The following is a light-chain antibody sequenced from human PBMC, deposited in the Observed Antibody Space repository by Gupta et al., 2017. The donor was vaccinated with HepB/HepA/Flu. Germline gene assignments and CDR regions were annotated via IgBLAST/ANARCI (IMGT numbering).Light chain of an antibody. CDR3: QQYAISPVT. Sequence: EIVLTQSPGTLSLSPGERATLSCRASQSVSNNNLAWYQQKFGQAHRLLIYGAFTRATGSPEFSLTISRREAEDFAVYYCQQYAISPVTFGGGTNVEIK. CDR1: QSVSNNN. J-gene: IGKJ4*01. CDR2: GAF. V-gene: IGKV3-20*01.